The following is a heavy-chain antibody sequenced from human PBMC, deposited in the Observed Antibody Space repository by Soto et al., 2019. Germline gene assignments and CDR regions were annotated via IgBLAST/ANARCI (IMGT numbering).Heavy chain of an antibody. J-gene: IGHJ4*02. CDR1: GFTLGNYA. CDR2: LSYDGSNE. D-gene: IGHD3-10*01. CDR3: AKGIGSGAYLVDY. Sequence: QVQLVESGGGVAQPGRSLRLSCAASGFTLGNYAMHWVRQARGKGLEWVALLSYDGSNEKYADSLKGRFTISRDNSKNTLYLQMNSLRAEDTAVYYCAKGIGSGAYLVDYWGQGTLVTVSS. V-gene: IGHV3-30-3*01.